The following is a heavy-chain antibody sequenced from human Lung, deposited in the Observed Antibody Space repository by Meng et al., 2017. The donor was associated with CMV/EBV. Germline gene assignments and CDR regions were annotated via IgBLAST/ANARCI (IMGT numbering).Heavy chain of an antibody. CDR2: IYYSGST. Sequence: SETLSLTCTVSGGPISSYYWSWIRQPPGKGLEWIGYIYYSGSTNYNPSLKSRVTISVDTSKNQFSLKLSSVTAADTAVYYCAREVKGSYDFWSGYNWFDPWGQGTLVTVSS. CDR3: AREVKGSYDFWSGYNWFDP. D-gene: IGHD3-3*01. CDR1: GGPISSYY. J-gene: IGHJ5*02. V-gene: IGHV4-59*01.